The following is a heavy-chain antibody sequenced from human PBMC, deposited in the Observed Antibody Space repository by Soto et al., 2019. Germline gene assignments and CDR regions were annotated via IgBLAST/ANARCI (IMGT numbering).Heavy chain of an antibody. J-gene: IGHJ4*02. CDR1: GGTFSDYS. Sequence: QVQLMQSGPEVKKPGSSVKVSCKASGGTFSDYSISWVRQAPGQGLEWMGGIVPIFGSADYAHNFQGRVTITADRSTGSAYFEMTSLGSDDTAIYYCARVSYLQNVLIDHWGQGTLVTVSS. D-gene: IGHD2-21*01. CDR2: IVPIFGSA. V-gene: IGHV1-69*06. CDR3: ARVSYLQNVLIDH.